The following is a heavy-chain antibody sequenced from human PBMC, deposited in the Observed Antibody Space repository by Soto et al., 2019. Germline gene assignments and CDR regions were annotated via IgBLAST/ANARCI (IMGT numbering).Heavy chain of an antibody. J-gene: IGHJ4*02. D-gene: IGHD6-19*01. V-gene: IGHV3-33*01. CDR2: IWYHGNNK. CDR1: GFTFSSYG. Sequence: QVQLVESGGGVVQPGRSLRLSCAASGFTFSSYGMHWVRQAPGKGLEWVAVIWYHGNNKYYADSVKGRFTISRDNSKNTLYLQMNSLRAEDTALYYCARDRDPGQWLTTNNFDYWVQGPLVTVSS. CDR3: ARDRDPGQWLTTNNFDY.